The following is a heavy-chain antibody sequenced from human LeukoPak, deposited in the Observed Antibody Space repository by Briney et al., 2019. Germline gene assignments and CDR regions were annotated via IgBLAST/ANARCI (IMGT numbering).Heavy chain of an antibody. Sequence: GGSLRLSCAASGFTFNNHWMSWVRQAPGKGLEWVANIRHDGSDKKYVDSVKGRFTISRDNAENLLFLQMNSLRAEDTAVYYCARRITIAAAGWGYGIDVWGQGTTVTVSS. CDR2: IRHDGSDK. J-gene: IGHJ6*02. CDR1: GFTFNNHW. D-gene: IGHD6-13*01. V-gene: IGHV3-7*03. CDR3: ARRITIAAAGWGYGIDV.